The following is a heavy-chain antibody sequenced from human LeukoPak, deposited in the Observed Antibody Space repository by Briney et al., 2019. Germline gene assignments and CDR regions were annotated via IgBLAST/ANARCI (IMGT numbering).Heavy chain of an antibody. CDR3: ARDPVVPAAIPFDL. CDR1: GGSFSDYY. V-gene: IGHV4-34*01. Sequence: SETLSLTCAVYGGSFSDYYWNWIRQPPGKGLEWIGEINHSGSINYNPSLKSRVTMSVDTSKNQFSLKLSSVTAADTAVYYCARDPVVPAAIPFDLWGQGTLVTVSS. D-gene: IGHD2-2*01. J-gene: IGHJ5*02. CDR2: INHSGSI.